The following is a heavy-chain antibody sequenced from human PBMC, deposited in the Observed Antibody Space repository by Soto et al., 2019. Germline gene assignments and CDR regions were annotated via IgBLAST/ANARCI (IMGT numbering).Heavy chain of an antibody. D-gene: IGHD1-7*01. CDR2: IYRTGNT. V-gene: IGHV4-4*02. J-gene: IGHJ4*02. CDR3: ASRDPGTSVDY. CDR1: GGSFTSKTG. Sequence: SETLSLTCAVSGGSFTSKTGWCWRHQPPGRGRECLGEIYRTGNTNYNPSLKSRVTISLDKSENQFSLKVTSLTAADTAVYYCASRDPGTSVDYWGQGTLVTVSS.